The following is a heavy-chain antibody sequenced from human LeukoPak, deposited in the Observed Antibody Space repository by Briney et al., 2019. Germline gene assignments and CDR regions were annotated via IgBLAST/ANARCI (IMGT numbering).Heavy chain of an antibody. CDR1: GFTFSSYA. CDR3: AKDDYGVKKGILDY. D-gene: IGHD4-23*01. V-gene: IGHV3-23*01. Sequence: PGGSLRLSCAASGFTFSSYAMSWVRQAPGKGLEWVSAISGGGGSTYYADSVKGRFTISRDNSKNTLYLQMNSLRAEDTAVYFCAKDDYGVKKGILDYWGQGTLVTVSS. CDR2: ISGGGGST. J-gene: IGHJ4*02.